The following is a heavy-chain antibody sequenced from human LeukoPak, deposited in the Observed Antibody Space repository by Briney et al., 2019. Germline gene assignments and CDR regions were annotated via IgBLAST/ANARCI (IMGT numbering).Heavy chain of an antibody. Sequence: GGSLRLSCAASGFTFSSYSMNWVRQAPGKGLEWVSSISSSSSYIYYADSVKGRFNISRDNAKNSLYLQMNSLRAEDTAVYYCAREGSLYADCYYYMDVWGKGTTVTVSS. D-gene: IGHD2-2*01. CDR1: GFTFSSYS. V-gene: IGHV3-21*01. CDR3: AREGSLYADCYYYMDV. J-gene: IGHJ6*03. CDR2: ISSSSSYI.